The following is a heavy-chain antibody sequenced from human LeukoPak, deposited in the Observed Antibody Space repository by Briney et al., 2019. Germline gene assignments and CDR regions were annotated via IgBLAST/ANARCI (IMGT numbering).Heavy chain of an antibody. V-gene: IGHV3-23*01. Sequence: GSLRLSCAASGFTFSSYAMSWVRQAPGKGLEWVSAISGSGGSTYYADSVKGRFTISRDNSKNTLYLQMNSLRAEDTAVYYCAKGVSGVAGRRNAFDIWGQGTMVTVSS. CDR2: ISGSGGST. D-gene: IGHD6-19*01. CDR3: AKGVSGVAGRRNAFDI. J-gene: IGHJ3*02. CDR1: GFTFSSYA.